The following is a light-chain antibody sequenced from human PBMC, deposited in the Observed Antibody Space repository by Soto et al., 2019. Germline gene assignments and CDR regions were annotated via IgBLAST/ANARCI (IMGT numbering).Light chain of an antibody. CDR1: QSLLHSNGYNY. CDR2: LGS. Sequence: DIVMTQSPLSLPVTPGEPASISCRSSQSLLHSNGYNYLGWYLQKPGQSPQLLIYLGSNRASGVXAXXSGSGSGTDFTLKISRVEAEDVGVYYCMQALQTPFTFGPGTKVDIK. V-gene: IGKV2-28*01. CDR3: MQALQTPFT. J-gene: IGKJ3*01.